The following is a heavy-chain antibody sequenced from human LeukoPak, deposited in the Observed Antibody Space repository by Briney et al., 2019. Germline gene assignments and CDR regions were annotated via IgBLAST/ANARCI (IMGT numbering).Heavy chain of an antibody. CDR2: IYSRGST. J-gene: IGHJ4*02. CDR1: GGSISGYY. CDR3: ARVVNYGSGSHCFDY. Sequence: PSETLSLTCTVSGGSISGYYWSWIRQPAGMGLEWIGRIYSRGSTNYNPSLKSRVTMSVDTSKNQFSLKLSSVTAADTAVYYCARVVNYGSGSHCFDYWGQGTLVTVSS. V-gene: IGHV4-4*07. D-gene: IGHD3-10*01.